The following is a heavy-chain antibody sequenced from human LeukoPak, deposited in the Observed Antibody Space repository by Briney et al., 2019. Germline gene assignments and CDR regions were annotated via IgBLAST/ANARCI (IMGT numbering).Heavy chain of an antibody. D-gene: IGHD3-3*02. J-gene: IGHJ4*02. Sequence: GGSLRLSCAASGFTFSSYGMHWVRQAPGKGLEWVAFIRYDGSNKYYADSVKGRFTISRDSAKNTLYLQMNSLRAEDTAVYYCARVSVGRYYFDNWGQGTPVTVS. V-gene: IGHV3-30*02. CDR2: IRYDGSNK. CDR3: ARVSVGRYYFDN. CDR1: GFTFSSYG.